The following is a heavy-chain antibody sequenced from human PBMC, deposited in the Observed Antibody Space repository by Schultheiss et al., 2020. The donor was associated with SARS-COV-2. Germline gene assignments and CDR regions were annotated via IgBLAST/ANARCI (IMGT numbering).Heavy chain of an antibody. CDR2: INHSGST. CDR1: GGSFSSYY. V-gene: IGHV4-34*01. CDR3: ARLDSESYSAFDI. Sequence: SETLSLTCAVYGGSFSSYYWSWIRQPPGKGLEWIGEINHSGSTNYNPSLKSRVTISVDTSKNQFSLKLSSVTAADTAVYYCARLDSESYSAFDIWGQGTMVTVSS. D-gene: IGHD1-26*01. J-gene: IGHJ3*02.